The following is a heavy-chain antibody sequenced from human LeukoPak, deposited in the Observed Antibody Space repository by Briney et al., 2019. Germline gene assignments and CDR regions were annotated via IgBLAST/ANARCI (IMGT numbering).Heavy chain of an antibody. CDR1: GGSISSYY. CDR3: AREKRATKGAFDI. J-gene: IGHJ3*02. Sequence: SETLSLTCTASGGSISSYYWSWIRQPPGKGLEWIGYIYYSGSTNYNPSLKSRVTISVDTSKNQFSLKLSSVTAADTAVYYCAREKRATKGAFDIWGQGTMVTVSS. D-gene: IGHD1-26*01. CDR2: IYYSGST. V-gene: IGHV4-59*01.